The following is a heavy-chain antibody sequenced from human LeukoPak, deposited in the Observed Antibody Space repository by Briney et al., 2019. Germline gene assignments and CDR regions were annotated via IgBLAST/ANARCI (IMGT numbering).Heavy chain of an antibody. CDR2: IYHSGST. CDR1: RGSISSPNW. J-gene: IGHJ3*02. Sequence: SETLSLTCTVSRGSISSPNWWTWVRQPPGKGPEWIGEIYHSGSTNYNPSLMSRLTISVDKSRNQFSLKLSSVTAADTAVYYCASRTASALEGFDIWGQGTMVTVSS. D-gene: IGHD6-19*01. CDR3: ASRTASALEGFDI. V-gene: IGHV4-4*02.